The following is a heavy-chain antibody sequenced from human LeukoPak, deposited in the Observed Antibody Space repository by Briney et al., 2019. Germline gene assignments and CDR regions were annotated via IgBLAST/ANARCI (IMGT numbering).Heavy chain of an antibody. CDR2: INHSGST. CDR3: ARVGSWPAEYFQS. Sequence: SETLSLTCAVYGGSFSGYYWSWIRQPPGKGLEWIGEINHSGSTNYNPSHKSRVTISVDTSKNQFSLRLSSVTAADTAVYFCARVGSWPAEYFQSWGQGTLVTVSS. J-gene: IGHJ1*01. CDR1: GGSFSGYY. V-gene: IGHV4-34*01. D-gene: IGHD6-13*01.